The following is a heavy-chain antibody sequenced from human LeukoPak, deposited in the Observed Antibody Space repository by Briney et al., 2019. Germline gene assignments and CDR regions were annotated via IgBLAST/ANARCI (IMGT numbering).Heavy chain of an antibody. CDR1: GFTLSSYE. V-gene: IGHV3-23*01. J-gene: IGHJ6*03. CDR3: ARDHGDYERLGYYYYMDV. CDR2: IGYGGSDT. Sequence: GGSLRLSCTVSGFTLSSYEMTWFRQAPGKGLEWVSSIGYGGSDTHYADAVKGRFTVSRDNSKNTLYLQMGSLRAEDMAVYYCARDHGDYERLGYYYYMDVWGKGTTVTVSS. D-gene: IGHD4-17*01.